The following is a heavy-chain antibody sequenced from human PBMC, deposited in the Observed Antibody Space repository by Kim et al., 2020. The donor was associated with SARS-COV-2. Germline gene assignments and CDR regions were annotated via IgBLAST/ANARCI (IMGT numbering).Heavy chain of an antibody. CDR3: ASKTSHPYCSSTSCYHRIPRTNWFDP. V-gene: IGHV4-34*01. CDR1: GGSFSGYY. J-gene: IGHJ5*02. D-gene: IGHD2-2*01. CDR2: INHSGST. Sequence: SETLSLTCAVYGGSFSGYYWSWIRQPPGKGLEWIGEINHSGSTNYNPSLKSRVTISVDTSKNQFSLKLSSGTAADTAVYYCASKTSHPYCSSTSCYHRIPRTNWFDPWGQGTLVTVSS.